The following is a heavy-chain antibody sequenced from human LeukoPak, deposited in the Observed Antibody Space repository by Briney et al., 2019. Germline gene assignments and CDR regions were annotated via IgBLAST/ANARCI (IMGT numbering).Heavy chain of an antibody. CDR1: GFTFSSYA. CDR3: ARDPYSSSSGCAFDI. V-gene: IGHV3-30*04. CDR2: ISYDGSNK. Sequence: PGRSLRLSCAASGFTFSSYAMHWVRQAPGKGLEWVAVISYDGSNKYYADSVKGRFTISRDNSKNTLYLQMNSLRAEDTAVYYCARDPYSSSSGCAFDIWGQGTMVTVSS. D-gene: IGHD6-13*01. J-gene: IGHJ3*02.